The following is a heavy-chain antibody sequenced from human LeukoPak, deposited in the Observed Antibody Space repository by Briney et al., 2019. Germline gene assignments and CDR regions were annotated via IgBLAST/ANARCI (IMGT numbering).Heavy chain of an antibody. CDR3: ARDKEWLRSDVDCFDP. CDR1: GGSISSYY. Sequence: PSETLSLTCTVSGGSISSYYWSWIRQPAGKGLEWIGRIYTSGSTNYNPSLKSRVTMSVDTSKNQFSLKLSSVTAADTAVYYCARDKEWLRSDVDCFDPWGQGTLVTVSS. J-gene: IGHJ5*02. CDR2: IYTSGST. V-gene: IGHV4-4*07. D-gene: IGHD5-12*01.